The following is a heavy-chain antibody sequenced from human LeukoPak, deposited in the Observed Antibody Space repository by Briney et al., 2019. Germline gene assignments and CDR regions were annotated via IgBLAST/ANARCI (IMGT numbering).Heavy chain of an antibody. V-gene: IGHV3-23*01. J-gene: IGHJ4*02. Sequence: PGGSLRLSCAASGFTFSSYAMSWVRQAPGKGLEWVSAISGSGGSTYYADSVKGRFTISRDNSKNTLYLQMNSLRAEDTAVYYCAKDQDYYDSSGYTDYWSQGTLVTVSS. CDR2: ISGSGGST. CDR1: GFTFSSYA. CDR3: AKDQDYYDSSGYTDY. D-gene: IGHD3-22*01.